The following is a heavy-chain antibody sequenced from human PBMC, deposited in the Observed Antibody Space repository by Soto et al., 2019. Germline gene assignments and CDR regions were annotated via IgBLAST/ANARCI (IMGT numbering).Heavy chain of an antibody. J-gene: IGHJ5*02. D-gene: IGHD2-8*02. CDR3: XRERANRLDP. CDR1: GYTFTSYD. Sequence: QVQLVQSGAEVKKPGASVKVSCKASGYTFTSYDINWVRQATGQGLEWMGWMNPNSGNTGYAQKXXXXXXXXXXXXXXXXXXXXXXXXXXXXXXXYCXRERANRLDPWGQGTLVT. CDR2: MNPNSGNT. V-gene: IGHV1-8*01.